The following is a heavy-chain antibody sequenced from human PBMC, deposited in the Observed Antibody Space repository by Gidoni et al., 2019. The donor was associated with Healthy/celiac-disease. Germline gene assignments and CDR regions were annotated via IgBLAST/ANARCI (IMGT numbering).Heavy chain of an antibody. CDR3: ARGDSSGLKFDY. Sequence: QVQLVESGGGVVQPGRPLRLSCAASGFTFSSYAMHWVRQAPGKGLEWVAVISYDGSNKYYADSVKGRFTISRDNSKNTLYLQMNSLRAEDTAVYYCARGDSSGLKFDYWGQGTLVTVSS. V-gene: IGHV3-30-3*01. CDR1: GFTFSSYA. D-gene: IGHD3-22*01. CDR2: ISYDGSNK. J-gene: IGHJ4*02.